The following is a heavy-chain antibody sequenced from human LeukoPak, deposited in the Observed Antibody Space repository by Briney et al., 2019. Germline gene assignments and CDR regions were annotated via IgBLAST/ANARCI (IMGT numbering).Heavy chain of an antibody. D-gene: IGHD2-2*01. CDR1: GFSISSYE. J-gene: IGHJ6*04. CDR3: ARPTTYCSSTGCQPGV. CDR2: ISSSGSTI. Sequence: GGSLRLSCAASGFSISSYEMNWVRQAPGKGLEWVSHISSSGSTIWHADSVKGRFTISRDNAKNSLYLQMNSLRAEDTAVYYCARPTTYCSSTGCQPGVWGKGTTVTVSS. V-gene: IGHV3-48*03.